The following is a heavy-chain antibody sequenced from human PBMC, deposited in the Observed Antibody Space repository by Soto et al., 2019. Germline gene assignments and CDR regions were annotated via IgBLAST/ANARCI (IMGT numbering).Heavy chain of an antibody. CDR2: IYYSGST. D-gene: IGHD2-15*01. V-gene: IGHV4-39*01. Sequence: SETLSLTCTVSGGSISSSSYYWGWIRQPPGKGLEWIGSIYYSGSTYYNPSLKSRVTISLETSKNQFSLRLSSVTAADTAVYYCERLGASYHSLDPWGAGTLVTVS. CDR1: GGSISSSSYY. J-gene: IGHJ5*02. CDR3: ERLGASYHSLDP.